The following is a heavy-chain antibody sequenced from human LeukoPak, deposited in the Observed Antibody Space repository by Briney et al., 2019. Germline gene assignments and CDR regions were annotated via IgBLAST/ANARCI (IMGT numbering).Heavy chain of an antibody. Sequence: SETLSLTCTVSGGSISSSSYYWGWIRQPPGKGLEWIGSIYYSGSTYYNPSLKSRVTISVDTSKNQFSPKLSSVTAADTAVYYCARNYYDSSGYYHDAFDIWGQGTMVTVSS. D-gene: IGHD3-22*01. CDR1: GGSISSSSYY. J-gene: IGHJ3*02. V-gene: IGHV4-39*07. CDR3: ARNYYDSSGYYHDAFDI. CDR2: IYYSGST.